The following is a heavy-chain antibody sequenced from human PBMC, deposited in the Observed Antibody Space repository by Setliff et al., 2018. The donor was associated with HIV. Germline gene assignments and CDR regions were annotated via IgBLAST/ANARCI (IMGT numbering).Heavy chain of an antibody. CDR1: GYTFTSYG. J-gene: IGHJ4*02. CDR3: ARGPITGTTFFDY. Sequence: VASVKVSCKASGYTFTSYGISWVRQAPGQGLEWMGWISAYNGNTNYAQKFQGRVTMTRDTSTSTVYMELSSLRSEDKAVYYCARGPITGTTFFDYWGQGTLVTVSS. V-gene: IGHV1-18*01. D-gene: IGHD1-7*01. CDR2: ISAYNGNT.